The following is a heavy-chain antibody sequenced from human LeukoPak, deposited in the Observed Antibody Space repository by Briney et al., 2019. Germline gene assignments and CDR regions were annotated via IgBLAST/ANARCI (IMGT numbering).Heavy chain of an antibody. J-gene: IGHJ6*03. V-gene: IGHV3-30*02. D-gene: IGHD1-26*01. CDR1: GFTFSSYG. CDR3: AKDSKIVGATFRSYHYMDV. CDR2: IRYDGSNK. Sequence: TGGSLRLSCAASGFTFSSYGMHWVRQAPGKGLEWVAFIRYDGSNKYYADSVKGRFTISRDNSKNTLYLQMNSLRAEDTAVYYCAKDSKIVGATFRSYHYMDVWGKGTAVTVSS.